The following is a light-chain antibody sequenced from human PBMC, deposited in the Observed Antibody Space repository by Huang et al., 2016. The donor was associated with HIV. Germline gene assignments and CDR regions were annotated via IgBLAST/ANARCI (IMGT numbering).Light chain of an antibody. V-gene: IGKV3-15*01. CDR3: QQYNNWPGT. CDR1: PSVSSN. J-gene: IGKJ1*01. Sequence: EIVMTQSPATLSVSPGERATLSCRASPSVSSNLAWYQQKPGQAPRLLIYGASTRATGIPARFSGRGSGTEFTLTISSLQSEDFAVDYCQQYNNWPGTFGQGTKVEIK. CDR2: GAS.